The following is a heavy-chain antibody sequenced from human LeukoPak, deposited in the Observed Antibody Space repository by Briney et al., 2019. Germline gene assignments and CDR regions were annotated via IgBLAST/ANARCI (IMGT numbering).Heavy chain of an antibody. V-gene: IGHV3-7*01. D-gene: IGHD2-21*02. CDR1: GFTFSSYW. CDR3: ARDAAWVVTEYYFDY. Sequence: GGSLRLSCAASGFTFSSYWMSWVRQAPGKGLEWVANIKQDGSEKYYVDSVKGRFTISRDNAKNSLYLQMNSLRAEDTAVYYCARDAAWVVTEYYFDYWGQGTLVTVSS. J-gene: IGHJ4*02. CDR2: IKQDGSEK.